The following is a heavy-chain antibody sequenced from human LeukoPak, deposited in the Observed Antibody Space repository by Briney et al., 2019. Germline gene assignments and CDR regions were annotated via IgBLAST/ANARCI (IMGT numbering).Heavy chain of an antibody. CDR3: WKGARIGGMGTYSDY. J-gene: IGHJ4*02. CDR1: GFTFNTSA. V-gene: IGHV3-23*01. Sequence: GGSLRLSCAASGFTFNTSAMSWVRQAPGKGLQWVSSISGSGGSIAYPDSGKGRFTISRNNSKNTVALLMNRLRVEDTAVYYWWKGARIGGMGTYSDYWGQGTLVTVSS. D-gene: IGHD1-1*01. CDR2: ISGSGGSI.